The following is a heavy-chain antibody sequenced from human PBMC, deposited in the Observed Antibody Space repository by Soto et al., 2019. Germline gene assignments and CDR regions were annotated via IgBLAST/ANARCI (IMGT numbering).Heavy chain of an antibody. V-gene: IGHV4-39*01. CDR1: GGSISSSSYY. J-gene: IGHJ4*02. D-gene: IGHD3-3*01. CDR2: IYYSGST. Sequence: PSETLSLTCTVSGGSISSSSYYWGWIRQPPGKGLEWIGSIYYSGSTYYNPSLKSRVTISVDTSKNQFSLKLSSVTAADTAVYYCARTYYDFWSGHQSAYFDYWGQGTLVT. CDR3: ARTYYDFWSGHQSAYFDY.